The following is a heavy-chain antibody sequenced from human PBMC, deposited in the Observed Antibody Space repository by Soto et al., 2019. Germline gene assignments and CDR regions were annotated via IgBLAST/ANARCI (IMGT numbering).Heavy chain of an antibody. D-gene: IGHD3-10*01. V-gene: IGHV3-15*01. CDR2: IKSKTDGGTT. Sequence: EVQLVESGGGLVKPGGSLRLSCAASGFTFSNAWMSWVRQAPGKGLEWVGRIKSKTDGGTTDYAAPVKGRFTISRDDSKNTLYLQMNSLKTEDTAVYYCTTYYYGSEAFDPWGQGTLVTVSS. CDR1: GFTFSNAW. J-gene: IGHJ5*02. CDR3: TTYYYGSEAFDP.